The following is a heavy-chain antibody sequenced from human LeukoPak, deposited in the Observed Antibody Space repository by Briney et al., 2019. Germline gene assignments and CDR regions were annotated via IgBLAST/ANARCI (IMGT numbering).Heavy chain of an antibody. CDR2: ISSSSSSI. V-gene: IGHV3-48*02. J-gene: IGHJ4*02. Sequence: GGSLRLSCAASGFIFSTYSINWVRQAPGRGLEWVSHISSSSSSIYYADSVKGRFSISRDNAKNSLYLQMNSLRDEDTAVYYCARSGYGSRWYFFDHWGQGTLVTVSS. D-gene: IGHD6-13*01. CDR3: ARSGYGSRWYFFDH. CDR1: GFIFSTYS.